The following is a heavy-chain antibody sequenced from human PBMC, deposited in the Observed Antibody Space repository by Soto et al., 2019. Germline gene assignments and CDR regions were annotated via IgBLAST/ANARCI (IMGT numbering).Heavy chain of an antibody. J-gene: IGHJ4*02. V-gene: IGHV4-39*01. D-gene: IGHD6-19*01. CDR2: IKSSGST. Sequence: QLQLQESGPGLVRPSETLSLICTVSGGSITRNDHYWGWIRQSPGKGLGWIGDIKSSGSTNYNLSLKSRVSMSVETSKNQFSLKMNSVTAADTAVYYCARLGSSGWYQGSYFDYWGQGTLVTVSS. CDR3: ARLGSSGWYQGSYFDY. CDR1: GGSITRNDHY.